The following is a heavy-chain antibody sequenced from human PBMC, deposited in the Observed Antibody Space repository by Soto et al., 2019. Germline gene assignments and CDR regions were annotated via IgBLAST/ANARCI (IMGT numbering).Heavy chain of an antibody. D-gene: IGHD3-9*01. Sequence: ESGPTLVNPTETLTLTCTFSGFSLSTDAVGVGWIRQPPGRALEWLGLIFWNDDKPYSPSLNSRLTIAKDTSKNQVVLTLTNMDPVDTATYYCAHTRYDLLTCHNYFGPWGQGALVTVSS. J-gene: IGHJ5*02. CDR3: AHTRYDLLTCHNYFGP. V-gene: IGHV2-5*01. CDR1: GFSLSTDAVG. CDR2: IFWNDDK.